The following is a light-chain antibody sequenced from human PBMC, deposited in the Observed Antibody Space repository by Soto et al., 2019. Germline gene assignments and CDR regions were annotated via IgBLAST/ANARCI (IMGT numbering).Light chain of an antibody. J-gene: IGKJ2*01. V-gene: IGKV3-20*01. CDR2: GAS. CDR1: QSVSSNY. CDR3: QQYGSSPYT. Sequence: EIVLTQSPGTLSLSPGERATLSCRASQSVSSNYLAWYQQKPGQAPRLLIYGASSRATGIPDRFSGSGSGTDFTRTISRLEPEDFAVYYCQQYGSSPYTFGQGTKLEIK.